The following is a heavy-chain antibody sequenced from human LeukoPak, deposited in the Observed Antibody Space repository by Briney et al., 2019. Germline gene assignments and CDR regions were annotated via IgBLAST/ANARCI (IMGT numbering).Heavy chain of an antibody. V-gene: IGHV5-51*01. D-gene: IGHD3-10*01. J-gene: IGHJ6*02. CDR2: IYPGVSDT. CDR1: GYSFTSYW. CDR3: ARHRGPEWFGETKTYYYYGMDV. Sequence: GESLKISCKGSGYSFTSYWIGWVRQMPGKGLEWMGIIYPGVSDTKYSPSFQGQVTISADKSISTAYLQWSSLKASDTAMYYCARHRGPEWFGETKTYYYYGMDVWGQGTTVTVSS.